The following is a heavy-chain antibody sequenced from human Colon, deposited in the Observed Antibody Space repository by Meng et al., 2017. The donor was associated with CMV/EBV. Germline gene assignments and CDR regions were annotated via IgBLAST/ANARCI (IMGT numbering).Heavy chain of an antibody. CDR3: ARVRGGLSSSWYYFDY. V-gene: IGHV3-7*01. J-gene: IGHJ4*02. D-gene: IGHD6-13*01. CDR2: IKQDGSET. CDR1: GFTFSSYW. Sequence: GGSLRLSCAASGFTFSSYWMSWVRQAPGKGLEWVANIKQDGSETYYVDSVKGRFSISRDNAKDSLYLQMNSLRAEDTAVYYCARVRGGLSSSWYYFDYWGQGTLVTVSS.